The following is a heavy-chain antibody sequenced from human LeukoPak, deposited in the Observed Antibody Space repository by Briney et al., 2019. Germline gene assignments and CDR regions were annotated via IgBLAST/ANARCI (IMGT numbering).Heavy chain of an antibody. CDR2: IFGSGGSA. CDR1: GFTFNNYA. D-gene: IGHD2-15*01. J-gene: IGHJ4*02. V-gene: IGHV3-23*01. CDR3: GKTTVGYSSGRYPGWPVDY. Sequence: GGSLRLSCAASGFTFNNYAMYWVRQAPGKGMEWISGIFGSGGSAHYADSVKGRFTISRDNSKNTVYLQLDSLRVEDTAVYYCGKTTVGYSSGRYPGWPVDYWGQGALVTVSS.